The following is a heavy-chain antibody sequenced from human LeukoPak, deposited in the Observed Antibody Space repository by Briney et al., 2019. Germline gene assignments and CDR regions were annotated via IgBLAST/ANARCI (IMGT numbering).Heavy chain of an antibody. D-gene: IGHD1-14*01. J-gene: IGHJ4*02. CDR1: GFTFSSSW. CDR2: RKQDGNEK. CDR3: AGMDHFDY. V-gene: IGHV3-7*01. Sequence: GGSLRLSCAASGFTFSSSWMASVRQAPGKGLEWVANRKQDGNEKYYVDSVKGRFTISRDNAKNSLYLEMNSLRADDTAVYYCAGMDHFDYWGQGTLVT.